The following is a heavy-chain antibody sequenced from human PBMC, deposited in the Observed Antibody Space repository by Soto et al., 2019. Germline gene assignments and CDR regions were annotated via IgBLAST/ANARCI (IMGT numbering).Heavy chain of an antibody. J-gene: IGHJ4*02. V-gene: IGHV3-15*01. CDR2: IKSKTDGGTT. D-gene: IGHD3-3*01. CDR3: STGGRFLEWLYQDY. CDR1: GFTFSNAW. Sequence: EVQLVESGGGLVKPGGSLRLSCAASGFTFSNAWMSWVRQAPGKGLEWVGRIKSKTDGGTTDYAAPVKGRFTISRDDSKNTPYLQMNRLKNQDTAVYYCSTGGRFLEWLYQDYWGQGTLVTVSS.